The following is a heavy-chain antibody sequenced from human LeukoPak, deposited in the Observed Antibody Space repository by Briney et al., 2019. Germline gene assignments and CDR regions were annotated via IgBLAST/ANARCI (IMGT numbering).Heavy chain of an antibody. CDR2: INPNSGGT. CDR3: ARDEASGDYGSGYFDY. CDR1: GYTFTSYG. V-gene: IGHV1-2*02. Sequence: GASVKVSCKASGYTFTSYGISWVRQAPGQGLEWMGWINPNSGGTNYAQKFQGRVTMTRDTSISTAYMELSRLRSDDTAVYYCARDEASGDYGSGYFDYWGQGTLVTVSS. D-gene: IGHD4-17*01. J-gene: IGHJ4*02.